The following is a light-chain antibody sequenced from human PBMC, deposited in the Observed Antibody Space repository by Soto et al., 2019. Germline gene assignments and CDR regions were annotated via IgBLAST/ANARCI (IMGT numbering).Light chain of an antibody. CDR3: SSYAGSNNYV. CDR1: SSDIGGYNY. CDR2: GVS. J-gene: IGLJ1*01. V-gene: IGLV2-8*01. Sequence: QSALTQPPSASGSPGQSVTISCTGTSSDIGGYNYVSWYQQHPGKAPKLMIYGVSKRPSGVPDRFSGSKSGNTASLTVSGLQAEDEDDYYCSSYAGSNNYVFGSGTKVTVL.